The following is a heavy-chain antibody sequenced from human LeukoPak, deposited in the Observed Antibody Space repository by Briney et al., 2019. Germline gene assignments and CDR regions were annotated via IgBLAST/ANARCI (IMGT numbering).Heavy chain of an antibody. V-gene: IGHV3-30*02. J-gene: IGHJ4*02. Sequence: GGSLRLSCAASGFTVSSNYMSWVRQAPGKGLEWVAFIRYDGSNKYYADSVKGRFTISRDNSKNTLYLQMNSLRAEDTAVYYCAKDQTPYDFWSGYPMQYWGQGTLVTVSS. CDR2: IRYDGSNK. CDR1: GFTVSSNY. D-gene: IGHD3-3*01. CDR3: AKDQTPYDFWSGYPMQY.